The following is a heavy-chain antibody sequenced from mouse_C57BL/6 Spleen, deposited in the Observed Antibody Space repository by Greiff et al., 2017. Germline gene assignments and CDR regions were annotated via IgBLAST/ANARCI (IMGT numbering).Heavy chain of an antibody. Sequence: VQLKESGAELVKPGASVKISCKASGYAFSSYWMNWVKQRPGKGLEWIGQIYPGDGDTNYNGKFKGKATLTADKSSSTAYMQLSSLTSEDSAVYFCARGGTTVVGYFDYWGQGTTLTVSS. CDR2: IYPGDGDT. CDR3: ARGGTTVVGYFDY. V-gene: IGHV1-80*01. CDR1: GYAFSSYW. J-gene: IGHJ2*01. D-gene: IGHD1-1*01.